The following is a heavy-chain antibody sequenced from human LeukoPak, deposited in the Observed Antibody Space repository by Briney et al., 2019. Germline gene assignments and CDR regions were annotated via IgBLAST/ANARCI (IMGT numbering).Heavy chain of an antibody. CDR2: IKQDGSEK. CDR3: ARDGVGASYLPNFDY. CDR1: GFTFSSYW. J-gene: IGHJ4*02. Sequence: SGGSLRLSCAASGFTFSSYWMSWVRQAPRKGLEWVANIKQDGSEKYYVDSVKGRFTISRDNAKNSLYLQMNSLRAEDTAVYYCARDGVGASYLPNFDYWGQGTLVTVSS. D-gene: IGHD1-26*01. V-gene: IGHV3-7*01.